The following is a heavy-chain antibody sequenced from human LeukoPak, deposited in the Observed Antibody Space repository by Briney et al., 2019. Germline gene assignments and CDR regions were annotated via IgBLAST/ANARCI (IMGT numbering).Heavy chain of an antibody. D-gene: IGHD4-17*01. CDR3: ARVLADYGDYIGFDY. J-gene: IGHJ4*02. V-gene: IGHV3-21*01. CDR1: GFTFSSYS. CDR2: ISSSSSYI. Sequence: GGSLRLSCAASGFTFSSYSMNWVRQAPGKGLEWVSSISSSSSYIYYADSVKGRFTISRDNAKNSLYLQMNSLRAGDTAVYYCARVLADYGDYIGFDYWGQGTLVTVSS.